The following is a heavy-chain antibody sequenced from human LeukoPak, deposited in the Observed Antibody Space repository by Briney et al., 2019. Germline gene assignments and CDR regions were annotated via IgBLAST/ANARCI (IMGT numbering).Heavy chain of an antibody. CDR2: IDHSGST. V-gene: IGHV4-34*01. D-gene: IGHD6-13*01. J-gene: IGHJ4*02. CDR1: GGSFSGYY. CDR3: ARGDGSSSWYRDRYFDY. Sequence: SETLSLTCAVYGGSFSGYYWSWIRQPPGKGMEWIGEIDHSGSTNYNPSLKSRVTISVDTSKNQFSLKLSSVTAVDTAVYYCARGDGSSSWYRDRYFDYWGQGTLVTVSS.